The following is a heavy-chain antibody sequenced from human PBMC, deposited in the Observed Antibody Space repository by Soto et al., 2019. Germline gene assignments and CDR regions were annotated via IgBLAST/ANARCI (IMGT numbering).Heavy chain of an antibody. D-gene: IGHD5-12*01. V-gene: IGHV1-69*01. CDR1: GGTFSSYA. J-gene: IGHJ6*02. CDR2: IIPIFGTA. Sequence: QVQLVQSGAEVKKPGSSVKVSCKASGGTFSSYAISWVRQAPGQGLEWMGGIIPIFGTANYAQKFQGRVTITADESTSTAYMELSSLRSEDTAVYYCARDEKYSGYDSRARGPLDYYYYGMDVWGQGTTVTVSS. CDR3: ARDEKYSGYDSRARGPLDYYYYGMDV.